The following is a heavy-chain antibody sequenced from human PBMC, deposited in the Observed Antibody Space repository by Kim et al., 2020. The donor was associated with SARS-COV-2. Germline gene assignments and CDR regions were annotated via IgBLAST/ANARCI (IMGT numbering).Heavy chain of an antibody. V-gene: IGHV3-23*01. D-gene: IGHD3-9*01. J-gene: IGHJ6*02. CDR3: AKDSVLRYFDWPPVYYYGMDV. Sequence: FTISRDNSKNTLYLQMNSLRAEDTAVYYCAKDSVLRYFDWPPVYYYGMDVWGQGTTVTVSS.